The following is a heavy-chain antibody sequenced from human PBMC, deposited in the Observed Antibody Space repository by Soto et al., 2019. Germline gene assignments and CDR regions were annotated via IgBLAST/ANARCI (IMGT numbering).Heavy chain of an antibody. J-gene: IGHJ4*02. CDR3: TREIGWWGAY. CDR2: TNEDGSII. CDR1: GFTFSSYW. D-gene: IGHD2-15*01. Sequence: EVQLVESGGGLVQPGGSLRLSCAASGFTFSSYWMQWVRQAPGKGLVWVSRTNEDGSIINYADSVKGESTISRDNAKDILYLEIKSLRVEDTAVYDCTREIGWWGAYWGQGALVTVSS. V-gene: IGHV3-74*01.